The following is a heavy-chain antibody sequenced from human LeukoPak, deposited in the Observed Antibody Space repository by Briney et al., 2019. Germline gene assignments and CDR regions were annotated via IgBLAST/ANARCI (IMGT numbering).Heavy chain of an antibody. CDR1: GYTFTSYG. CDR3: ARDAYGGNSGGIVY. D-gene: IGHD4-23*01. J-gene: IGHJ4*02. CDR2: ISAYNGNT. V-gene: IGHV1-18*01. Sequence: ALVKVSCKASGYTFTSYGISWVRQAPGQGLEWMGWISAYNGNTNYAQKLQGRVTMTTDTSTTTVYMELSSLRSDDTAVYYCARDAYGGNSGGIVYRGQGTLVTVSS.